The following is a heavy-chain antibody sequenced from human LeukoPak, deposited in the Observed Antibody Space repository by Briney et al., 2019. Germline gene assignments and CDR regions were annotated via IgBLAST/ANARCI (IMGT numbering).Heavy chain of an antibody. V-gene: IGHV3-30*04. J-gene: IGHJ4*02. CDR2: TSHDGVNS. D-gene: IGHD3-10*01. CDR1: GFTFSEYA. CDR3: ALTTLRVVYYFDY. Sequence: PGGSQRLSCAGSGFTFSEYAMHWVHQAPGKGLEWLAVTSHDGVNSYYAASVKGRFTISRDNSMDTLYLYMNSLRTEDTAVYYCALTTLRVVYYFDYWGQGTLVTVSS.